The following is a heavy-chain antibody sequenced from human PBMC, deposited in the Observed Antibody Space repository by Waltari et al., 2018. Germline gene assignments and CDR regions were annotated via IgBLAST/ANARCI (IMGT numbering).Heavy chain of an antibody. J-gene: IGHJ6*02. CDR2: FDPEDGET. D-gene: IGHD4-17*01. Sequence: QVQLVQSGAEVKKPGASVKVSCKVSGYTLTELSMHWVRQAPGKGLEWMGGFDPEDGETIYAQKFQGRVTMTEDTSTDTAYMELSSLRSEDTAVYYCATDQLTTVTTSFPDYYYYGMDVWGQGTTVTVSS. CDR3: ATDQLTTVTTSFPDYYYYGMDV. V-gene: IGHV1-24*01. CDR1: GYTLTELS.